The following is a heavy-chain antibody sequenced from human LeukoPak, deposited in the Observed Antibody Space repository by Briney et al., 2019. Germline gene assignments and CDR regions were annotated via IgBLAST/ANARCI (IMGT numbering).Heavy chain of an antibody. Sequence: GGSLRLSCAASGFSFSDYDMHWVRQAPGKGLGWVTFIRYDGTNTYADSVKGRFTISRDNAKNSLYLQMNSLRAEDTAVYYCARGVRDILSGYYTDYYFYYMDVWGKGTTVTISS. V-gene: IGHV3-30*02. CDR1: GFSFSDYD. J-gene: IGHJ6*03. CDR3: ARGVRDILSGYYTDYYFYYMDV. CDR2: IRYDGTNT. D-gene: IGHD3-9*01.